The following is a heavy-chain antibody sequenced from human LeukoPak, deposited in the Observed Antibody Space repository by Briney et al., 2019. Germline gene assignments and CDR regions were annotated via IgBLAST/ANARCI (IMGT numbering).Heavy chain of an antibody. V-gene: IGHV3-21*01. CDR2: ISSSSSYI. CDR3: ARVMIAAAGTIFDY. D-gene: IGHD6-13*01. J-gene: IGHJ4*02. Sequence: GGSLRLSWAASGFTFSSYSMNWVRQAPGKGLEWVSSISSSSSYIYYADSVKGRFTISRDNAKNSLYLQMNSLRAEDTAVYYCARVMIAAAGTIFDYWGQGTLVTVSS. CDR1: GFTFSSYS.